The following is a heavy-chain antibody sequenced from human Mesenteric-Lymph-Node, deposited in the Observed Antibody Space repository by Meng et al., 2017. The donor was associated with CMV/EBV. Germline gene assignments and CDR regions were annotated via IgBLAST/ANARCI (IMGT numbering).Heavy chain of an antibody. J-gene: IGHJ4*02. CDR3: ATSRRFLEWSYDY. CDR1: VYTFTGYY. D-gene: IGHD3-3*01. CDR2: INPNSGGT. Sequence: KASVYTFTGYYMHWVRQAPGQGLEWMGWINPNSGGTNYAQKFQGRVTMTRDTSISTAYMELSRLRSDDTAVYYCATSRRFLEWSYDYWGQGTLVTVSS. V-gene: IGHV1-2*02.